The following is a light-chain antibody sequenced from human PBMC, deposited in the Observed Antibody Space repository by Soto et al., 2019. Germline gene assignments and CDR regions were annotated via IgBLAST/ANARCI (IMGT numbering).Light chain of an antibody. CDR3: QVWDTTINHVL. Sequence: SYELTQPPSVSVAQGQTARITCGGNRIGTESVHWYQQKPGQAPVLVVYDDSDRPSGIPERFPGSTSGNTATLTLSRVEAGDEADYYCQVWDTTINHVLFGGGTKLTVL. V-gene: IGLV3-21*02. CDR1: RIGTES. CDR2: DDS. J-gene: IGLJ2*01.